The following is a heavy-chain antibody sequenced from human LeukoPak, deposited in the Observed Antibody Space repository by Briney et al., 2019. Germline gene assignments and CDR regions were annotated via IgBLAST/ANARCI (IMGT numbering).Heavy chain of an antibody. J-gene: IGHJ4*02. CDR2: ISAYNGNT. Sequence: ASVKVSCKASGYTFTSYGISWVRQAPGQGLEWMGWISAYNGNTNYAQKLQGRVTMTTDTSTSTAYTELRSLRSDDTAVYYCARVEYYDSSGYYHTSPFDYWGQGTLVTVSS. CDR3: ARVEYYDSSGYYHTSPFDY. D-gene: IGHD3-22*01. V-gene: IGHV1-18*01. CDR1: GYTFTSYG.